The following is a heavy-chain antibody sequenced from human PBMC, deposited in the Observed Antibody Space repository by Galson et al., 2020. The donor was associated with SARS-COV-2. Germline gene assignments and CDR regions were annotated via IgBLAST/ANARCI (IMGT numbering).Heavy chain of an antibody. Sequence: SETLSLTCAVSGGSISSDNYSWSWIRQPPGKGLEWIGYFYHSGNTYYNPSLKSRVTISVDRSKNRVSLKLSSVTAADTAVYYCASYRDTDYFDYWGHGTLVTVSS. CDR1: GGSISSDNYS. J-gene: IGHJ4*01. CDR3: ASYRDTDYFDY. CDR2: FYHSGNT. V-gene: IGHV4-30-2*01. D-gene: IGHD4-4*01.